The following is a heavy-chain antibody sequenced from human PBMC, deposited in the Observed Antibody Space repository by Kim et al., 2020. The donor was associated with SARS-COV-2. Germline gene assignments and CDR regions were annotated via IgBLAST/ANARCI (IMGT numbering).Heavy chain of an antibody. J-gene: IGHJ4*02. Sequence: SVKVSCKASGGTFSSYAISWVRQAPGQGLEWMGGIIPIFGTANYAQKFQGRVTITADESTSTAYMELSSLRSEDTAVYYCARRLRESNYFDYWGQGTLVTVSS. CDR1: GGTFSSYA. CDR3: ARRLRESNYFDY. CDR2: IIPIFGTA. V-gene: IGHV1-69*13.